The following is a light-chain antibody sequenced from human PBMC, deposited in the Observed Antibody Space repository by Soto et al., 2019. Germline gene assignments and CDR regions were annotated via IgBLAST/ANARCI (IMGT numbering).Light chain of an antibody. CDR3: QQYDDSVWT. Sequence: EIVLTQSPGTLSLSPGERATPSCRASLSLSSSFLAWYQQKPGQAPRLLIYGASSRATGIPDRFRGSGSGTDFTLTISRLEPEDFAVYYCQQYDDSVWTFGQGTKVDIK. V-gene: IGKV3-20*01. CDR1: LSLSSSF. CDR2: GAS. J-gene: IGKJ1*01.